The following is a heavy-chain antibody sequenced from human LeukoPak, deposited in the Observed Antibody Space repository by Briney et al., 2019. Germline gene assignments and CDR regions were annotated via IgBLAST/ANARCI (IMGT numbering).Heavy chain of an antibody. CDR1: DESFSGFS. J-gene: IGHJ4*02. Sequence: SETLSLTCAVYDESFSGFSWSWIRQPPGRGLEWLAEINYSGSTNFDPSLKRRGTTSLDTSKKQFSLTVTSVTAADTAVYYCAAQPQYYDSHGYYYFWGQGTLVTVSS. V-gene: IGHV4-34*01. D-gene: IGHD3-22*01. CDR2: INYSGST. CDR3: AAQPQYYDSHGYYYF.